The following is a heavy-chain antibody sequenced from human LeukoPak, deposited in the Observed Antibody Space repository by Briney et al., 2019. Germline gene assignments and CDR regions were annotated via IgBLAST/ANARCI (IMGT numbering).Heavy chain of an antibody. CDR3: ARLEQTSWFDP. CDR1: GGSISTHVSGDSSVYY. V-gene: IGHV4-31*03. Sequence: SETLSLTCTVSGGSISTHVSGDSSVYYWTWIRQHPGKGLEFIGSIYYSGSTYYNPSLKSRLTMSMDLSENQFSLKLSSVTAADTAVYYCARLEQTSWFDPWGQGTLVIVSS. D-gene: IGHD1/OR15-1a*01. J-gene: IGHJ5*02. CDR2: IYYSGST.